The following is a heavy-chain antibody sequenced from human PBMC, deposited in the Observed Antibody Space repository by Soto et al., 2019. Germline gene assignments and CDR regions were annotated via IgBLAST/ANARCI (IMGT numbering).Heavy chain of an antibody. Sequence: QVQLQESGPGLVKPSQTLSLTCTVSGGSISSGGYYWSWIRQHPGKGLEWIGYIYYSGITYYNPSLKSRVTISVDTSKNQCSLKLSSVTAADTAVYYCARAHLRVTIEGYYYYGMDVWGQGTTVAVSS. CDR2: IYYSGIT. J-gene: IGHJ6*02. D-gene: IGHD4-4*01. V-gene: IGHV4-31*03. CDR3: ARAHLRVTIEGYYYYGMDV. CDR1: GGSISSGGYY.